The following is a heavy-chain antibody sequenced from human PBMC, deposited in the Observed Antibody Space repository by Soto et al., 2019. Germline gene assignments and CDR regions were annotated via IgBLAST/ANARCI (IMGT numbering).Heavy chain of an antibody. V-gene: IGHV1-69*02. Sequence: QVQLVQSGTEVKKPGSSVKVSCKASGGTFRNYPINWVRQAPGQGLEWMGSIFPLTDIPDYAQNFQARHTSSADKSTSTAYMELSSLTSDDTAMYFCARGPLVVLNYFESWGQGTLVTVSS. CDR2: IFPLTDIP. J-gene: IGHJ4*02. CDR3: ARGPLVVLNYFES. CDR1: GGTFRNYP.